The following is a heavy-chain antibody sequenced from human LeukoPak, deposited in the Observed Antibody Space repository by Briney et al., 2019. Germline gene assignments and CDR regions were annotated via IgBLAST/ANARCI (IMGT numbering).Heavy chain of an antibody. J-gene: IGHJ6*02. Sequence: GGSLRLSCAASGFTFSSYAMHWVRQAPGKGLEWVAVISYDGNDMYYSDSVRGRFTISRDNSKNTLYLQMNSLRAEDTAVYYCAKDTIPIVLKPSPHGMDVWGQGTTVTVSS. CDR2: ISYDGNDM. CDR1: GFTFSSYA. V-gene: IGHV3-30*04. D-gene: IGHD2-8*01. CDR3: AKDTIPIVLKPSPHGMDV.